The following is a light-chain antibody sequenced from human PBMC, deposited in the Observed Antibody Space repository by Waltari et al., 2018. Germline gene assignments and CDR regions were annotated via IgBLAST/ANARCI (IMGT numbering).Light chain of an antibody. CDR1: SSNIGSNT. Sequence: QSVLTQPPSASGTPGPRVTTSCSGSSSNIGSNTANWYQQLPGTAPKLLIYSNNQRPSGVPDRFSGSKSGTSASLAISGLQSEDEADYYCAAWDDSLGVVFGGGTKLTVL. CDR3: AAWDDSLGVV. CDR2: SNN. J-gene: IGLJ2*01. V-gene: IGLV1-44*01.